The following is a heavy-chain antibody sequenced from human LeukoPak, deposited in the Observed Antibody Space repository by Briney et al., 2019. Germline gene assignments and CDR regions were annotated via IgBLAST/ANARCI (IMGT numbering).Heavy chain of an antibody. D-gene: IGHD2-2*01. J-gene: IGHJ3*02. V-gene: IGHV3-23*01. Sequence: GGSLRLSCAASGFTFSSYAMSWVRQAPGKGLEWVSTISGSDGSTYYADSAKGRFTISRDNSKNTLYLQMNSLRAEDTAVYYCAAPVVVPASAFDIWGQGTMVTVSS. CDR2: ISGSDGST. CDR1: GFTFSSYA. CDR3: AAPVVVPASAFDI.